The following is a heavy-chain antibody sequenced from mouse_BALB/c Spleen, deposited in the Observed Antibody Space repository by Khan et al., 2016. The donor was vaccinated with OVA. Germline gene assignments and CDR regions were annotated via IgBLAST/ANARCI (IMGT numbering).Heavy chain of an antibody. Sequence: VQLKQSGPELVKPGASVKMSCKASGYTFTNYVLHWVKQKPGQGLAWIGYINPYNGGTKYNEKFKGKATLASDTSYITAYMELSSLTSEDSAVYYCARGNWQSYYFDYWGQGTTLTLSS. CDR3: ARGNWQSYYFDY. J-gene: IGHJ2*01. CDR1: GYTFTNYV. CDR2: INPYNGGT. V-gene: IGHV1S136*01. D-gene: IGHD4-1*01.